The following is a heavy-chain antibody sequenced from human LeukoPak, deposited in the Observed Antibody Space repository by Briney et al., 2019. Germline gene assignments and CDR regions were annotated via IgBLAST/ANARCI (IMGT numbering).Heavy chain of an antibody. CDR3: ARGEYYNDSSAYTSIDY. CDR2: IWYDGNNK. V-gene: IGHV3-33*01. Sequence: GGSLRLSCAASGFTFSSFGMHWVRQAPGKGLERVAVIWYDGNNKYYADSVKGRFTISRDNSKNTLYLQMNSLRAEDTAVYYCARGEYYNDSSAYTSIDYWGQGTLVTVSS. CDR1: GFTFSSFG. D-gene: IGHD3-22*01. J-gene: IGHJ4*02.